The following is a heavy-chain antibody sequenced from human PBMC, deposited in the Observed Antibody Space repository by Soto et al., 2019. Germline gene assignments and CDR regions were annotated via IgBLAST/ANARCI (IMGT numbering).Heavy chain of an antibody. CDR3: ARSYYYDSSGYYSDLTY. D-gene: IGHD3-22*01. CDR2: IYPGDSDT. V-gene: IGHV5-51*01. Sequence: GESLKISCNGSGYIFTSYWIGWVRQMPGKGLEWMGIIYPGDSDTRYSPSFQGQVTISADKSISTAYLQWSSLKASDTAMYYCARSYYYDSSGYYSDLTYWGQGTLVTV. J-gene: IGHJ4*02. CDR1: GYIFTSYW.